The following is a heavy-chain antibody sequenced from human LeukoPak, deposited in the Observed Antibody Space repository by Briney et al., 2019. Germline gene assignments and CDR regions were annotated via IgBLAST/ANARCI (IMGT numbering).Heavy chain of an antibody. V-gene: IGHV4-39*01. CDR1: GGSISSSSYY. CDR3: ARHVGVGATLFDY. Sequence: TSETLSLTCTVSGGSISSSSYYWGWIRQPPGKGLEWIGSIYYSGSTYYNPSLKSRVTMSVDTSKNQFSLKLSSVTAADTAVYYCARHVGVGATLFDYWGQGTLVTVSS. J-gene: IGHJ4*02. CDR2: IYYSGST. D-gene: IGHD1-26*01.